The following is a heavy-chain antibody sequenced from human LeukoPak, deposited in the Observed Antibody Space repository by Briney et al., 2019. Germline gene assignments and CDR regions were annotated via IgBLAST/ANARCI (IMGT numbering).Heavy chain of an antibody. Sequence: PGGSLRLSCAASGFTFSFHSMHWVRQTPGKGLEWVSSISSSSRYIYYTDSVKGRFTISRDNAKNLLYLQMSSLRAEDTAVYYCARDYYGGNSAADYWGQGTLVTVSS. J-gene: IGHJ4*02. V-gene: IGHV3-21*01. CDR3: ARDYYGGNSAADY. CDR1: GFTFSFHS. CDR2: ISSSSRYI. D-gene: IGHD4-23*01.